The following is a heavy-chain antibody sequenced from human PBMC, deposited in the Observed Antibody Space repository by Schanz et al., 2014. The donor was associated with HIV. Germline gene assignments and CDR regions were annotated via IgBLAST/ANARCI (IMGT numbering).Heavy chain of an antibody. CDR2: ISGSGGST. CDR1: GFSFSSYA. Sequence: EVQLLEAGGGLVQPGGSLRLSCAAAGFSFSSYAMSWVRQAPRKGLEWVSAISGSGGSTYYADSVKGRFTISRDNSKNTLYLQMNSLRAEDTAVYYCAKPEYDSSGNSQSHFDYWGRGTLVTVSS. CDR3: AKPEYDSSGNSQSHFDY. V-gene: IGHV3-23*01. J-gene: IGHJ4*02. D-gene: IGHD3-22*01.